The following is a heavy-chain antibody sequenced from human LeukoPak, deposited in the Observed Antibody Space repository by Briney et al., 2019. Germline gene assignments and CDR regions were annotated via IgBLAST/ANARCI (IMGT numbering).Heavy chain of an antibody. CDR1: GFTFDDYA. CDR3: ARYYDSSGYDRFFDY. D-gene: IGHD3-22*01. V-gene: IGHV3-21*01. Sequence: GGSLRLSCAASGFTFDDYAMNWVRQAPGKGLEWVSSISSSSSYIYYADSVKGRFTISRDNAKNSLYLQMNSLRAEDTAVYYCARYYDSSGYDRFFDYWGQGTLVTVSS. J-gene: IGHJ4*02. CDR2: ISSSSSYI.